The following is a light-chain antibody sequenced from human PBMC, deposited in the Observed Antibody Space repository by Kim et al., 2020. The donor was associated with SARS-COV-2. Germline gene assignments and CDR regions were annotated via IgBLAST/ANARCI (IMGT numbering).Light chain of an antibody. Sequence: SYELTQRPSVSVYPGQTASITCSGDKLGDKYAYWYQQKPGQSPVVVIYQDNKRPSGIPERFSGSNSGNTATLTISGTQAMDEADYYCQAWDSRSYVVFGGGTQLTVL. CDR3: QAWDSRSYVV. CDR1: KLGDKY. J-gene: IGLJ2*01. V-gene: IGLV3-1*01. CDR2: QDN.